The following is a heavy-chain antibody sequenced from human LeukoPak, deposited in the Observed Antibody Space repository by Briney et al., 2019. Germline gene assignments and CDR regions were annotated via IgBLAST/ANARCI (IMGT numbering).Heavy chain of an antibody. D-gene: IGHD4-17*01. CDR3: ATDQRNYGDFYYFDY. CDR2: FDPEDGET. Sequence: ASVKVSCKVSGYTLTELSMHWVRQAPGKGLEWMGGFDPEDGETIYAQKFQGRVTMTEDTSIDTAYMELSSLRSEDTAVYYCATDQRNYGDFYYFDYWGQGTLVTVSS. V-gene: IGHV1-24*01. J-gene: IGHJ4*02. CDR1: GYTLTELS.